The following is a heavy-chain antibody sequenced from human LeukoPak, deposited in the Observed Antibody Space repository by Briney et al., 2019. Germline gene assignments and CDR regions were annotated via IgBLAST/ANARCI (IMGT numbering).Heavy chain of an antibody. V-gene: IGHV4-34*01. Sequence: SETLSLTCAVYGGSFSGYYWSWIRQPPGKGLEWIGEINHSGSTNYNPSLKSRVTISVDTSKNQFSLKLSSVTAADTAVYYCARANPVTIFGVVTSRYAFDIWGQGTMVTVSS. CDR1: GGSFSGYY. CDR2: INHSGST. D-gene: IGHD3-3*01. CDR3: ARANPVTIFGVVTSRYAFDI. J-gene: IGHJ3*02.